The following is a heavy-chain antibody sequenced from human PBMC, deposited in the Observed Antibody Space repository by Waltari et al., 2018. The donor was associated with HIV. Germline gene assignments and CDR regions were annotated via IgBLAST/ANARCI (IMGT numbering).Heavy chain of an antibody. CDR1: GYTFDGPY. D-gene: IGHD3-3*01. CDR3: ARGGTQITISGGPPPDF. Sequence: VQLVQSGAEVKKHGASVKVSCKASGYTFDGPYLHGVRQAPGQRLEWMGWINPNAGGTDSVQRFQGRVTMTRDTSISTAYMELSRVRSEDTAVYYCARGGTQITISGGPPPDFWGQGTLVIVSS. CDR2: INPNAGGT. V-gene: IGHV1-2*02. J-gene: IGHJ5*01.